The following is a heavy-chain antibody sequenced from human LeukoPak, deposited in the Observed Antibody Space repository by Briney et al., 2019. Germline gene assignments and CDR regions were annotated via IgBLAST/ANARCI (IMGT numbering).Heavy chain of an antibody. Sequence: GRSLRLSCAASGFTFSSYAMSWVRQAPGKGLEWVSAISGSGGSTYYADSVKGRFTISRDNSKNTLYLQMNSLRAEDTAVYYCAYDYVWGSYRYPPNYWGQGTLVTVSS. CDR2: ISGSGGST. CDR1: GFTFSSYA. J-gene: IGHJ4*02. V-gene: IGHV3-23*01. D-gene: IGHD3-16*02. CDR3: AYDYVWGSYRYPPNY.